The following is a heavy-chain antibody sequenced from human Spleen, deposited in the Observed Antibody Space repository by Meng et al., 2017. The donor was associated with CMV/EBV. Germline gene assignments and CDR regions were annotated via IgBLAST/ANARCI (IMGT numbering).Heavy chain of an antibody. CDR2: ISYDGNNG. J-gene: IGHJ3*02. V-gene: IGHV3-30-3*01. CDR3: ASTNGATGAAFDI. D-gene: IGHD1-1*01. Sequence: GESLKISCAAFEFTFRSYAMHWVRQAPGKGLEWVAIISYDGNNGHSADSVKGRFTISRDNSKDTVYLQMNSLRAEDTAVYYCASTNGATGAAFDIWGQGTTVTVSS. CDR1: EFTFRSYA.